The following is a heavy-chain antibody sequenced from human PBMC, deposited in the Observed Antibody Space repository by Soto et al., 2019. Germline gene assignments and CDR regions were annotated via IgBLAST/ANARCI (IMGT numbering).Heavy chain of an antibody. V-gene: IGHV3-23*01. Sequence: PGGSLRLSCAVSGFIFSNYVMSWVRQAPGKGLEWVSSISDSGGTSYYADSVKGRFTISRDNSKNTLYLQMNSLRAEDTAIYYCAKRPRALLTFDYWGQGTLVTVSS. CDR3: AKRPRALLTFDY. CDR1: GFIFSNYV. J-gene: IGHJ4*02. CDR2: ISDSGGTS. D-gene: IGHD1-26*01.